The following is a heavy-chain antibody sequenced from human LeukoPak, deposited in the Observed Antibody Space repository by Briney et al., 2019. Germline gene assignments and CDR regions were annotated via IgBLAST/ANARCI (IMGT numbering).Heavy chain of an antibody. CDR2: INPDGSEE. CDR3: ASARLYSSSWYCYFDY. Sequence: PGGSLRLSCAVSGLTFSQYWMTWVRQAPGKGLVPVATINPDGSEEYYVDSVKGRFTISRDNAKNSLYLQMNNLRAEDTAVYYCASARLYSSSWYCYFDYWGRGTLVTVSS. D-gene: IGHD6-13*01. J-gene: IGHJ4*02. V-gene: IGHV3-7*01. CDR1: GLTFSQYW.